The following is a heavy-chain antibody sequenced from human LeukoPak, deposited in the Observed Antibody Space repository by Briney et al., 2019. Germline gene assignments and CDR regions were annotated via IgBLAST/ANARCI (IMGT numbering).Heavy chain of an antibody. CDR1: GFTFSNYW. J-gene: IGHJ4*02. CDR2: IKEDGSDK. CDR3: ARAGYSYADY. V-gene: IGHV3-7*01. Sequence: GGSLRLPCVVSGFTFSNYWMSWVRQAPGKGLEWVASIKEDGSDKYYVDSVKGRFTISRDNAKNSLYLQMNSLRAEDTAVYYCARAGYSYADYWGQGTLVTVSS. D-gene: IGHD5-18*01.